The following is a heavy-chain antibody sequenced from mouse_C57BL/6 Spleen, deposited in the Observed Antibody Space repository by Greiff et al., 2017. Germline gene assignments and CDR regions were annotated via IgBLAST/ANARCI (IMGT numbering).Heavy chain of an antibody. CDR1: GFSFNTYA. J-gene: IGHJ4*01. Sequence: EVQLVESGGGLVQPKGSLKLSCAASGFSFNTYAMNWVRPAPGKGLEWVARIRSKSNNYATYYADSVKDRFTISREDSESMLYLQMNNLKTEDTAMYYCVRGDGYYGLYYAMDDWGQGTSVTVSS. V-gene: IGHV10-1*01. CDR3: VRGDGYYGLYYAMDD. D-gene: IGHD2-3*01. CDR2: IRSKSNNYAT.